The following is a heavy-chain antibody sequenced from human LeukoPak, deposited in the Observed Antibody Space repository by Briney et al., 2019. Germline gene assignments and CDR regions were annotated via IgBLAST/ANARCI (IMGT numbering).Heavy chain of an antibody. CDR3: ARGPTTVVTLGDAFDI. Sequence: PSETLSLTCTVSGGSISSGSYYWSWIRQPAGTGLEWIGRIYTSGSTNYNPSLKSRVTISVDTSKNQFSLKLSSVTAADTAVYYCARGPTTVVTLGDAFDIWGQGTMVTVSS. D-gene: IGHD4-23*01. CDR1: GGSISSGSYY. V-gene: IGHV4-61*02. CDR2: IYTSGST. J-gene: IGHJ3*02.